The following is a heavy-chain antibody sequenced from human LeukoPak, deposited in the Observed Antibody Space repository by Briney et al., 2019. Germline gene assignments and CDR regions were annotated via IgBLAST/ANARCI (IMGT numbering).Heavy chain of an antibody. V-gene: IGHV1-69*06. CDR2: IIPIFGTA. Sequence: ASVKVSCKASGGTFSCYAISWVRQAPGQGLEWMGGIIPIFGTANYAQKFQGRVTITADKSTSTAYMELSSLRSEDTAVYYCARQVVAASGNWFDPWGQGTLVTVSS. CDR1: GGTFSCYA. J-gene: IGHJ5*02. D-gene: IGHD2-15*01. CDR3: ARQVVAASGNWFDP.